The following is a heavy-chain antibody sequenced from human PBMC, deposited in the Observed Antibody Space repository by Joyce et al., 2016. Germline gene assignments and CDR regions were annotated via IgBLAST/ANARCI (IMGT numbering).Heavy chain of an antibody. Sequence: EVQLVDSGGVVVQPGGSLRLSCAASGFIFDDYTRFWVRQPPGKGREWVSLITWDAGSIYYADSVKDRFTISRDNSKNSLVLQINSLKTEDTALYYCAKDKEMRAARESHFHHWGQGTPVIVSS. CDR2: ITWDAGSI. J-gene: IGHJ1*01. V-gene: IGHV3-43*01. CDR3: AKDKEMRAARESHFHH. D-gene: IGHD3-10*01. CDR1: GFIFDDYT.